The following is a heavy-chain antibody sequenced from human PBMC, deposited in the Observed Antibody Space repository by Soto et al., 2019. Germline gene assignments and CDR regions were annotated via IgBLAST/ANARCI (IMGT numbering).Heavy chain of an antibody. CDR1: GFTFSGSS. Sequence: PGGSLRLSCAAPGFTFSGSSIHWVRQASGKGLEWVGRVGTKANTYATEYSASVKGRFTISRDDSKSTAYLQMNSLKTEDTAIYFCTRVCTGGTCYFDPWGQGTQVTVSS. CDR3: TRVCTGGTCYFDP. V-gene: IGHV3-73*01. CDR2: VGTKANTYAT. D-gene: IGHD2-8*02. J-gene: IGHJ5*02.